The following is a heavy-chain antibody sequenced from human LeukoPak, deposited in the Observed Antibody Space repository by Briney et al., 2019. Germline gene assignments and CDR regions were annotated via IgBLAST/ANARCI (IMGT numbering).Heavy chain of an antibody. Sequence: SETLSLTCTVFGGSISSSSYYWGWIRQPPGKGLEWIGYIYYSGSTNYNPSLKSRVTISVDTSKNQFSLKLSSVTAADTAVYYCARAKLYSSGWSYFDYWGQGTLVTVSS. CDR2: IYYSGST. D-gene: IGHD6-19*01. J-gene: IGHJ4*02. CDR1: GGSISSSSYY. V-gene: IGHV4-61*05. CDR3: ARAKLYSSGWSYFDY.